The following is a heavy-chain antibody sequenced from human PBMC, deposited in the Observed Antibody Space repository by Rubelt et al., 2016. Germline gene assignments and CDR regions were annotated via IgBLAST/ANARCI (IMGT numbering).Heavy chain of an antibody. V-gene: IGHV3-7*01. Sequence: AASGFTFSNYAMTWVRQAPGRGLEWVANIKQDGSEKYYVDSVKGRFTISRDSAKNSLSLQMNSLRAEDTAVYYCARHGCSGANCYGNWFDPWGQGTLVTASS. CDR1: GFTFSNYA. D-gene: IGHD2-15*01. J-gene: IGHJ5*02. CDR2: IKQDGSEK. CDR3: ARHGCSGANCYGNWFDP.